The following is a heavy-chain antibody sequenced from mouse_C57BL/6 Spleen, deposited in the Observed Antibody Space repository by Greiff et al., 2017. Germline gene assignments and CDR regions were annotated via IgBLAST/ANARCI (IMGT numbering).Heavy chain of an antibody. Sequence: VQLQQSGPELVKPGASVKISCKASGYSFTSYYIHWVKQRPGPGLEWIGWIYPGSGNTKYNEKFKGKATLTADKSSSTAYMQLSSLTSEDSAVEFCARSRCLLGDYFDDWGQGTTVTVSS. CDR2: IYPGSGNT. CDR3: ARSRCLLGDYFDD. V-gene: IGHV1-66*01. D-gene: IGHD2-1*01. CDR1: GYSFTSYY. J-gene: IGHJ2*01.